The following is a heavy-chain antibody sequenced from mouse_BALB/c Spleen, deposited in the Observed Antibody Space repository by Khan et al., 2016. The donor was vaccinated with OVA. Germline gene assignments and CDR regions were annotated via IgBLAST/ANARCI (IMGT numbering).Heavy chain of an antibody. CDR2: IHPRIGNT. V-gene: IGHV14-3*02. CDR1: GLTFKDSC. J-gene: IGHJ2*01. CDR3: ARMAEK. Sequence: VELLESGAELVKSGATVKLSSKASGLTFKDSCMYWLKQWPEQGLEWIGRIHPRIGNTKYDPKFQGKSTITSDTSSNTAYLQLSSLTSEDTAVYYCARMAEKWGQGTTLTVSS.